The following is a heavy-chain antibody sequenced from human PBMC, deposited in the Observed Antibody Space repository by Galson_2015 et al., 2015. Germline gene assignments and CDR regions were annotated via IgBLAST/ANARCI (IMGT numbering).Heavy chain of an antibody. CDR2: IKQDGSEK. CDR3: ARESVRFLEWLLPYYFDY. D-gene: IGHD3-3*01. Sequence: SLRLSCAASGFTFSSYWMSWVRQAPGKGLEWVANIKQDGSEKYYVDSVKGRFTISRDNAKNSLYLQMNSLRAEDTAVYYCARESVRFLEWLLPYYFDYWGQGTLVTVSS. V-gene: IGHV3-7*04. CDR1: GFTFSSYW. J-gene: IGHJ4*02.